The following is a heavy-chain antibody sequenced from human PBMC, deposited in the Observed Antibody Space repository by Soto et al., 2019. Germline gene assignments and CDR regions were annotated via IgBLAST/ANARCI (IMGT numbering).Heavy chain of an antibody. CDR2: IIPILAVA. Sequence: QVQLVQSGAEVKKPGSSVKDSCKASGGTFSSYTISWVRQAPGQGLEWMGRIIPILAVANYAQKFQGKITITADKSTSTAYMELSSLRSEDTAVYYCARDWGSGWYAYWGQGTLVAVSS. CDR3: ARDWGSGWYAY. J-gene: IGHJ4*02. D-gene: IGHD6-19*01. CDR1: GGTFSSYT. V-gene: IGHV1-69*08.